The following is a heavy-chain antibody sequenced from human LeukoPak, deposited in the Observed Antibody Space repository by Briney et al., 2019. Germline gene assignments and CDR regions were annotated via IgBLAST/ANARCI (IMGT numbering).Heavy chain of an antibody. V-gene: IGHV1-18*01. CDR3: ARDGTFFSSQLDY. D-gene: IGHD2-2*01. CDR1: GYTFTSYG. J-gene: IGHJ4*02. Sequence: GASVKVSCKASGYTFTSYGISWVRQAPGQGLEWMGRLSAYNSNTNYAQKLQGRVTMTTDTSTSTAYTELRRLRSDDTAVYYCARDGTFFSSQLDYWGQGTLVTVSS. CDR2: LSAYNSNT.